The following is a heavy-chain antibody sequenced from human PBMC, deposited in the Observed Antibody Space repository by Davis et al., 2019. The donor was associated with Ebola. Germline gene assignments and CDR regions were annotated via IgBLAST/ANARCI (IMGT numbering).Heavy chain of an antibody. Sequence: PSETLSLTCTVSGGSISSYYWSWVRQAPGKGLEWVGRIKSKTDGGTIDYAAPVKGRFTISRDDSRNTLYLQMNSLKTEDTAVYYCTASRSGFLEWLLSLDYWGQGTLVTVSS. J-gene: IGHJ4*02. V-gene: IGHV3-15*01. CDR1: GGSISSYY. CDR2: IKSKTDGGTI. D-gene: IGHD3-3*01. CDR3: TASRSGFLEWLLSLDY.